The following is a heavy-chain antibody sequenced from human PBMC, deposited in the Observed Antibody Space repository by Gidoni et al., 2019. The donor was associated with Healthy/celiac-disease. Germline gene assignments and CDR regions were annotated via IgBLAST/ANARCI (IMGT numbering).Heavy chain of an antibody. V-gene: IGHV4-59*08. CDR1: GGSISSYY. D-gene: IGHD6-19*01. CDR2: IYYSGST. Sequence: QVQLQESGPGLVKPSETLSLTCTVSGGSISSYYWSWIRQPPGKGLEWIGYIYYSGSTNYNPSLKSRVTISVDTSKNQFSLKLSSVTAADTAVYYCARHAHPTSSGWYVSKSNWYFDLWDRGTLVTVSS. CDR3: ARHAHPTSSGWYVSKSNWYFDL. J-gene: IGHJ2*01.